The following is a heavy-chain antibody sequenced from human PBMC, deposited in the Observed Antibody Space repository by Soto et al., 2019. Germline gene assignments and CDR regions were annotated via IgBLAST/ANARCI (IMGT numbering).Heavy chain of an antibody. CDR3: ARVIGDSWLDS. J-gene: IGHJ5*01. Sequence: SQTLSLTCAISGDSVSSNSATWDWIRHSPSRGLEWLGRTYYRSKWYTDYAVSVKGRITINPDTSNNHLSLQLDSVTPDDTAVYYCARVIGDSWLDSWGQGTLITVSS. CDR1: GDSVSSNSAT. CDR2: TYYRSKWYT. V-gene: IGHV6-1*01.